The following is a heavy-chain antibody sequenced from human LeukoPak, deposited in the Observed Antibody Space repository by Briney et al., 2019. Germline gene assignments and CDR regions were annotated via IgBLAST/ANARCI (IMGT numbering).Heavy chain of an antibody. CDR2: MNANSGNK. CDR1: GYTFTSYD. V-gene: IGHV1-8*01. Sequence: ASVKVSCKASGYTFTSYDINWVRQATGKGLEWMGWMNANSGNKGYAQKFQGRVTMTRNTSISTAYMELSSLRSEDTAVYYCARGVPYDFWSGYYKGLVDYWGQGTLVTVSS. J-gene: IGHJ4*02. CDR3: ARGVPYDFWSGYYKGLVDY. D-gene: IGHD3-3*01.